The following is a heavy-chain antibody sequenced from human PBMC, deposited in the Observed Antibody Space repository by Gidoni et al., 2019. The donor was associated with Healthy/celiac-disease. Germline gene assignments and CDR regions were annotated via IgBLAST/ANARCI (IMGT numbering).Heavy chain of an antibody. J-gene: IGHJ6*02. CDR3: AKCRAPTYYYYRMDV. CDR2: ISFIIVSI. CDR1: GFTFDDDA. Sequence: EVQLVESGEGLVQPSRSLRLSCAASGFTFDDDAMHWVRQGSGKGLGWVSGISFIIVSIGYADSETGRFPISSDNAKNSLYLQMNILIAEDTALYSCAKCRAPTYYYYRMDVWGQGTTVTVSS. V-gene: IGHV3-9*01.